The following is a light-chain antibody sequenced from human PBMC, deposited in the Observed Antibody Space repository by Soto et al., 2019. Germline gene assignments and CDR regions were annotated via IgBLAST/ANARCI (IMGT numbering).Light chain of an antibody. J-gene: IGKJ1*01. V-gene: IGKV3-11*01. CDR3: QQRSNWPWT. CDR1: QSVRNY. Sequence: EIVLTQSPAILSLSPGERATLSCRASQSVRNYLAWYQHKPGQAPRPLIYDASTMATGIPGRFSGSRSGTDFTLTISSLEPEDFAVYYCQQRSNWPWTFGHGTKVEIK. CDR2: DAS.